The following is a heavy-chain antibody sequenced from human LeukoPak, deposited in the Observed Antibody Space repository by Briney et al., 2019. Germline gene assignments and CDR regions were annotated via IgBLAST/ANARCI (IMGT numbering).Heavy chain of an antibody. CDR1: GGSISNYY. CDR3: ARASWLPQSRNYYYMDV. V-gene: IGHV4-39*07. J-gene: IGHJ6*03. Sequence: SETLSLTCTVSGGSISNYYWGWIRQAPGKGLEWIGSIYYSGNTYYNSSLKSRVTISEDTSKNHFSLKLSSVTAADTAVYYCARASWLPQSRNYYYMDVWGKGTTVTISS. D-gene: IGHD5-12*01. CDR2: IYYSGNT.